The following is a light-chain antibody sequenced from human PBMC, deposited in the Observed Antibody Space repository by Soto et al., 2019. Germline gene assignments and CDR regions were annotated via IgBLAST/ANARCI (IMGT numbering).Light chain of an antibody. CDR3: QQYGSSLRT. CDR1: QSVYSNY. CDR2: GAS. V-gene: IGKV3-20*01. J-gene: IGKJ2*01. Sequence: EIVLTQSPGTLSLSPGERATLSCRASQSVYSNYLAWYQQKPGQAPKLLIYGASSRATGIPDSFSGSGSGTDFTLTISRLEPEDFAVYFCQQYGSSLRTFGQGTNLEIK.